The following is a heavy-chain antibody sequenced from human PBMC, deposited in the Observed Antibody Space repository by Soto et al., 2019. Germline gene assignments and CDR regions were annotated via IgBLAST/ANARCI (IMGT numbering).Heavy chain of an antibody. Sequence: ASVKVSCKASGYTFTSYDINWVRQATGQGLEWMGWMNPNSGNTGYAQKFQGRVTMTRNTSISTAYMELSSLRSEDTAVYYCAGAAGNSWCTRYYYHSMDVWGQGTTVTVYS. CDR2: MNPNSGNT. CDR1: GYTFTSYD. CDR3: AGAAGNSWCTRYYYHSMDV. D-gene: IGHD2-8*01. J-gene: IGHJ6*02. V-gene: IGHV1-8*01.